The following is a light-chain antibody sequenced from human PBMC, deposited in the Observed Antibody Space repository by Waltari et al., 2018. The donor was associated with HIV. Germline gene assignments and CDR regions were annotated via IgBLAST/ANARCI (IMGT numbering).Light chain of an antibody. CDR2: DVS. Sequence: QSPLTQPASESGSLGQSITISCTVTSSDFGGYNYVPWYQQHPGKSPKLMIYDVSNRPSGVSNRFSGSKSGNTASLTISGLQAEDEADYYCSSYTSSSGYVFGTGTKVTVL. J-gene: IGLJ1*01. CDR3: SSYTSSSGYV. V-gene: IGLV2-14*03. CDR1: SSDFGGYNY.